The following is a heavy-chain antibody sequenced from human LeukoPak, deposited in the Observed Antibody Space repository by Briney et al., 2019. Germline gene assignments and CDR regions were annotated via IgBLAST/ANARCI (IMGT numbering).Heavy chain of an antibody. D-gene: IGHD6-6*01. CDR1: GYTFTTYG. CDR3: ARDRWSSSSSEGTFDI. J-gene: IGHJ3*02. CDR2: ISVYNGNT. V-gene: IGHV1-18*01. Sequence: ASVKVSCKASGYTFTTYGIGWVRQAPGQGLEWMGWISVYNGNTVYAQNLRDRVTMTTDTSTSTGYMELRSLRSDDTAVYYCARDRWSSSSSEGTFDIWGQGTMVIVSS.